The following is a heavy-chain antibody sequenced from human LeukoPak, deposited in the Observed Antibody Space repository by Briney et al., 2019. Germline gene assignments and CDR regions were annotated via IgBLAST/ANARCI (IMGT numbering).Heavy chain of an antibody. Sequence: GGSLRLSCAASGSTFSSYAMHWVRQAPGKGLEWVAVISYDGSNKYYADSVKGRFTISRDNSKNTLYLQMNSLRAEDTAVYYCARVEYDFWSGGVPFDIWGQGTMVTVSS. CDR3: ARVEYDFWSGGVPFDI. V-gene: IGHV3-30-3*01. CDR1: GSTFSSYA. J-gene: IGHJ3*02. D-gene: IGHD3-3*01. CDR2: ISYDGSNK.